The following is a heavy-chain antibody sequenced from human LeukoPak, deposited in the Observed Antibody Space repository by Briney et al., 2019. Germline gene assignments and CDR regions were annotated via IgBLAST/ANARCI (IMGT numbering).Heavy chain of an antibody. CDR1: GFTFSRYW. V-gene: IGHV3-7*02. CDR3: AASITMFDH. D-gene: IGHD3-10*01. Sequence: PGGSLRLSCAASGFTFSRYWMSWVRQAPGKGLEWVANIKEDGSVKYYVESVKGRFTISRDNAKNSLYLQMNSLRAEDTAVYYCAASITMFDHWGQGTLVAVSS. CDR2: IKEDGSVK. J-gene: IGHJ4*02.